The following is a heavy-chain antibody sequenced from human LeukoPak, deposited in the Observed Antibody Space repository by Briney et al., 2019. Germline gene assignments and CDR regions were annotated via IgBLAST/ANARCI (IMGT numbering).Heavy chain of an antibody. CDR1: GGSISSGSYY. V-gene: IGHV4-61*02. Sequence: PSQTLSLTCTVSGGSISSGSYYWSWIRQPAGKGLEWIGRIYTSGSTYYTPSLKSRVTISVDTSKNQFSLKLSSVTAADTAVYYCARFRIKKGRGIWQQLRGLTGVDYWGQGTLVTVSS. J-gene: IGHJ4*02. D-gene: IGHD6-13*01. CDR3: ARFRIKKGRGIWQQLRGLTGVDY. CDR2: IYTSGST.